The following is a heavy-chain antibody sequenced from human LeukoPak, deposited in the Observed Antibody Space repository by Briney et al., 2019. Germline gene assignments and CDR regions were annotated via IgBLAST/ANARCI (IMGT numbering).Heavy chain of an antibody. D-gene: IGHD3-10*01. Sequence: GGSLRLSCAASGFTFSSYSMNWVRQAPGKGLEWVSSISSSSSYIYYADSVKGRFSISRDNAKNSLYLQMNSLRAEDTAVYHCARDRNYGSVSYSLYYYYGMDVWGKGTTVTVSS. CDR3: ARDRNYGSVSYSLYYYYGMDV. CDR1: GFTFSSYS. J-gene: IGHJ6*04. V-gene: IGHV3-21*01. CDR2: ISSSSSYI.